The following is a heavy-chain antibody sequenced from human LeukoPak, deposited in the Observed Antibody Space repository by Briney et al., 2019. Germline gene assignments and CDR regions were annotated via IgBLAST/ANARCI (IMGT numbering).Heavy chain of an antibody. CDR2: IYYSGST. CDR1: GGSISSGDYY. D-gene: IGHD4-11*01. Sequence: PSQTLSLTCTVSGGSISSGDYYWSWIRQPPGKGLEWIGFIYYSGSTYYNPSLKSRVTISVDTSKNQFSLKLSSVTAADTAVYYCAKMTPVTSFQLLVLDSWGPGTLVTISS. J-gene: IGHJ4*02. CDR3: AKMTPVTSFQLLVLDS. V-gene: IGHV4-30-4*08.